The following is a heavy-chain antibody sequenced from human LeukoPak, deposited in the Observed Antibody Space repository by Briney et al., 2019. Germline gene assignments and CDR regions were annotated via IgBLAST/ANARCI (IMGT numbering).Heavy chain of an antibody. Sequence: GGSLRLSCAASGFTFSSYSMNWVRQAPGKGLEWVSSISSSSSYIYYADSVKGRFTISRDNAKNSLYLQMNSLRAEDTAVYYCAREDTISYAFDIWGQGTMVTVSS. CDR3: AREDTISYAFDI. J-gene: IGHJ3*02. V-gene: IGHV3-21*01. CDR2: ISSSSSYI. CDR1: GFTFSSYS. D-gene: IGHD3-3*01.